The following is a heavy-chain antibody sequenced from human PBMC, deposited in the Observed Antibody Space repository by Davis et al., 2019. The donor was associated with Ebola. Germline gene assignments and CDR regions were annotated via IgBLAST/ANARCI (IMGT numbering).Heavy chain of an antibody. Sequence: AASVKVSCKASGYTFTSYGISWVRQAPGQGLEWMGRINPNSGGTNYAQKFQGRVTMTRDTSISTAYMELSRLRSDDTAVYYCARGDDSGMDVWGQGTTVTVSS. CDR2: INPNSGGT. V-gene: IGHV1-2*06. J-gene: IGHJ6*02. CDR1: GYTFTSYG. CDR3: ARGDDSGMDV. D-gene: IGHD3-16*01.